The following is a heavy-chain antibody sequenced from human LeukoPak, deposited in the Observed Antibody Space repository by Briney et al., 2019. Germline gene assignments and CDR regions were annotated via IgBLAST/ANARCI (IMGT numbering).Heavy chain of an antibody. Sequence: PGGSLRLSCVASGFTFDDYEMSWVRQAPGKGLEWVSGINWNGGSTGYADSVKGRFTISRDNAKNSLYLQMNSLRAEDTAVYYCVRSDDTFDIWGQGTMVTVSS. J-gene: IGHJ3*02. CDR3: VRSDDTFDI. V-gene: IGHV3-20*04. CDR2: INWNGGST. CDR1: GFTFDDYE.